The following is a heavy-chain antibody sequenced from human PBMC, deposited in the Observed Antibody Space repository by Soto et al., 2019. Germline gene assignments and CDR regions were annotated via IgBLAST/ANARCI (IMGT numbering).Heavy chain of an antibody. J-gene: IGHJ1*01. CDR2: ISYDGSNK. CDR3: AKSNRITIFGVVIPPRAEYFQH. Sequence: GGSLRLSCAASGFTFSSYGMHWVRQAPGKGLEWVAVISYDGSNKYYADSVKGRFTISRDNSKNTLYLQMNSLRAEDTAVYYCAKSNRITIFGVVIPPRAEYFQHWGQGTLVTVSS. D-gene: IGHD3-3*01. V-gene: IGHV3-30*18. CDR1: GFTFSSYG.